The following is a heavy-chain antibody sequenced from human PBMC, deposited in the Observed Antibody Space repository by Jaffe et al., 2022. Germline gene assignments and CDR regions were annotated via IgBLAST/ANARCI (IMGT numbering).Heavy chain of an antibody. V-gene: IGHV2-5*01. D-gene: IGHD3-10*01. CDR3: AHRWDGDFTMVQGVIINNWFDP. CDR2: IYWNDDK. CDR1: GFSLSTSGVG. Sequence: QITLKESGPTLVKPTQTLTLTCTFSGFSLSTSGVGVGWIRQPPGKALEWLALIYWNDDKRYSPSLKSRLTITKDTSKNQVVLTMTNMDPVDTATYYCAHRWDGDFTMVQGVIINNWFDPWGQGTLVTVSS. J-gene: IGHJ5*02.